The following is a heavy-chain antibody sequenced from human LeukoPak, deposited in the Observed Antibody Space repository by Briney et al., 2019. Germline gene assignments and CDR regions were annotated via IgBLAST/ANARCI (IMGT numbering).Heavy chain of an antibody. CDR1: GGSISSGSYY. Sequence: SQTLSLTCTVSGGSISSGSYYWSWIRQPAGKGLEWIGRIYTSGSTNYNPSLKSRVTISVDTSKNQFSLKLSSVTAADTAVYYCARLAVAGTRDWFDPWGQGTLVTVSS. D-gene: IGHD6-19*01. CDR2: IYTSGST. CDR3: ARLAVAGTRDWFDP. J-gene: IGHJ5*02. V-gene: IGHV4-61*02.